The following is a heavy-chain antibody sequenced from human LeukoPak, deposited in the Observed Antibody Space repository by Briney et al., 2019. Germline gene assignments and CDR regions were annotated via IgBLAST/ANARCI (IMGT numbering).Heavy chain of an antibody. Sequence: PGRSLRLSCAASGFTFSSYGIHCVRQAPGKGLEWVAVISYDGSNKYYADSVKGRFTISRDNSKNTLYLQMNSLRAEDTAVYYCAKGTDGVDAFDIWGQGTMVTVSS. V-gene: IGHV3-30*18. D-gene: IGHD3/OR15-3a*01. CDR1: GFTFSSYG. J-gene: IGHJ3*02. CDR2: ISYDGSNK. CDR3: AKGTDGVDAFDI.